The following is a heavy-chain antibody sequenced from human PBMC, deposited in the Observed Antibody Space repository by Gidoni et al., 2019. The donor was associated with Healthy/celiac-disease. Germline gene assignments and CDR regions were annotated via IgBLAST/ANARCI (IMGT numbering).Heavy chain of an antibody. CDR1: GFTFSSYS. V-gene: IGHV3-21*01. Sequence: EVQLVESGGGLVKPGGSLRLSCAASGFTFSSYSMNWVRQAPGKGLEWVSSISSSSSYIYYADSVKGRFTISRDNAKNSLYLQMNSLRAEDTAVYYCARDPGPAWYYGMDVWGQGTTVTVSS. CDR3: ARDPGPAWYYGMDV. J-gene: IGHJ6*02. D-gene: IGHD3-10*01. CDR2: ISSSSSYI.